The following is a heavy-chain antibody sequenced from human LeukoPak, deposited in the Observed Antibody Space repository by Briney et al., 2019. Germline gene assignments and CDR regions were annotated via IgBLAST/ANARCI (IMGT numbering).Heavy chain of an antibody. D-gene: IGHD6-6*01. CDR1: GYTFTVYY. CDR2: INPNSGGT. Sequence: ASVTVSCKASGYTFTVYYMHWVRQAPGQGLEWMGCINPNSGGTNYAQKFQGRVTMTRDTSISTAYMELSRLRSDDTAVYYCARDGSSSSLNWFDPWGQGTLVTVSS. V-gene: IGHV1-2*02. J-gene: IGHJ5*02. CDR3: ARDGSSSSLNWFDP.